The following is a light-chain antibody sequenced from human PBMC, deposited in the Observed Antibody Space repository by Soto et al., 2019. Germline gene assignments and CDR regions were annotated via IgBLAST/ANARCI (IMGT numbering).Light chain of an antibody. V-gene: IGKV1-5*03. CDR3: QQYSLYWT. J-gene: IGKJ1*01. Sequence: DIQMTQSPSTLSASVGDTVTITCRASQSISSWLAWYQQKPGKAPKLLIYKASTLESGVPSRFSGSGSGTEFTLTISSLQPDDFESYYCQQYSLYWTFGQGTKVEIK. CDR1: QSISSW. CDR2: KAS.